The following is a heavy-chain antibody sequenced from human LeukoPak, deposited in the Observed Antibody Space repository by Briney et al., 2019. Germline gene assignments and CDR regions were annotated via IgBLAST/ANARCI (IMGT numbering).Heavy chain of an antibody. CDR2: ISYDGRNK. Sequence: GGSLRLSCAASGFTFSRFGMHWVRQAPGKGLEWVALISYDGRNKYYADSVKGRFTISRDNSKNTLYLQMNSLRAEDTAVYYCAKRVGTTLGAFDIWGQGTMVTVSS. V-gene: IGHV3-30*18. CDR3: AKRVGTTLGAFDI. J-gene: IGHJ3*02. CDR1: GFTFSRFG. D-gene: IGHD1-26*01.